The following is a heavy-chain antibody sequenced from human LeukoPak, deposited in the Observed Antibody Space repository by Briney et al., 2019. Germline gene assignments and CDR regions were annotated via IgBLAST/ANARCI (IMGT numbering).Heavy chain of an antibody. CDR2: FYYSGST. J-gene: IGHJ4*02. CDR3: ARTAGVAVAGSRQYFDY. CDR1: GGLISSSSYY. V-gene: IGHV4-39*01. Sequence: SETLSLTCTVSGGLISSSSYYWGWIRQPPKKGLEWIGSFYYSGSTYYHPSLKSRVTISVDTSKNQFSLNLSSVTAADTAVYYCARTAGVAVAGSRQYFDYWGQGTLVTVSS. D-gene: IGHD6-19*01.